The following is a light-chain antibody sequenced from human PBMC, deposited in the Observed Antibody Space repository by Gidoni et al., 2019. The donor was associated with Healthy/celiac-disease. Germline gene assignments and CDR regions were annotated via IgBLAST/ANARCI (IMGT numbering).Light chain of an antibody. J-gene: IGLJ2*01. Sequence: SYELPQPLSVSVALGQTARITCGGNNIGSKNVHWYQQKPGQAPVLVIYRDSNRPSGIPERFSGSNSGTTATLTISRAQAGDEADYYCQVWDSSTVVFGGGTKLTVL. V-gene: IGLV3-9*01. CDR1: NIGSKN. CDR2: RDS. CDR3: QVWDSSTVV.